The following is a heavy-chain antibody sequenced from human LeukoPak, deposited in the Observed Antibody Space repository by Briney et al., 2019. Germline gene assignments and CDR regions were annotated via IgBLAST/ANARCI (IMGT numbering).Heavy chain of an antibody. J-gene: IGHJ2*01. CDR2: VSSIGRQE. CDR1: GFTLSAYS. V-gene: IGHV3-30*04. D-gene: IGHD3-10*01. CDR3: ARAFAGAPFGL. Sequence: PGGSLRLSCAASGFTLSAYSMHWVRQAPGKGLEWAAVVSSIGRQEYYADSVKGRFTISGDDSKNTLYLQMTSLTVEDTGLYYCARAFAGAPFGLWGRGTLVTVSS.